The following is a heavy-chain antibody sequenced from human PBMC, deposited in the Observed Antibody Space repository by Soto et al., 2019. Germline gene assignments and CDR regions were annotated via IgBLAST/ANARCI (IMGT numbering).Heavy chain of an antibody. J-gene: IGHJ3*02. CDR1: GGTFSSYA. CDR2: IIPIFGTA. Sequence: QVQLVQSGAEVKKPGSSVKVSCKASGGTFSSYAISWVRQAPGQGLEWMGGIIPIFGTANYAQKFQGRVTSTADEATITAYMERSSLRSEDTAVYYCARGTGVAVVTTNAFAIWGQGTMVTVSS. CDR3: ARGTGVAVVTTNAFAI. V-gene: IGHV1-69*12. D-gene: IGHD2-21*02.